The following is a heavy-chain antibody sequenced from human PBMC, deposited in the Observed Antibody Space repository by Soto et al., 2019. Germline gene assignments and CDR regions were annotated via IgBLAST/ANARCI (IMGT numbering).Heavy chain of an antibody. CDR3: ARVRGHSYGYVDY. J-gene: IGHJ4*02. CDR1: GFTSCSYYS. D-gene: IGHD5-18*01. Sequence: PGGSLRLSCAASGFTSCSYYSMNWVRQAPGKGLEWVSFISGRGSPIYYADSVRGRFTISRDNAKNSLSLEMNSLRVEDTAVYYCARVRGHSYGYVDYWGQGTLVTVSS. CDR2: ISGRGSPI. V-gene: IGHV3-48*01.